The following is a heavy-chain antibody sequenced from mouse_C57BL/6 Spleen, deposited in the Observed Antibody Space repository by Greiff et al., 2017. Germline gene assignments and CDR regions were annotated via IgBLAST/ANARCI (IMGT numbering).Heavy chain of an antibody. CDR3: TAYGNYVPFAY. V-gene: IGHV14-4*01. D-gene: IGHD2-1*01. CDR1: GFNIKDDY. CDR2: IDPENGDT. Sequence: EVMLVESGAELVRPGASVKLSCTASGFNIKDDYMHWVKQRPEQGLEWIGWIDPENGDTEYASKFQGKATITADTSSNTAYLQLSSLTSEDTAVYYCTAYGNYVPFAYWGQGTLVTVSA. J-gene: IGHJ3*01.